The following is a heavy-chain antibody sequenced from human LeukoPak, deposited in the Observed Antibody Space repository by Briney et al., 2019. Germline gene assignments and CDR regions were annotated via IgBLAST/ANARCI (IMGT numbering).Heavy chain of an antibody. CDR2: IKEDGSEE. CDR1: GFTFTNYW. V-gene: IGHV3-7*01. CDR3: ARDLDDILTGYYIPFDY. D-gene: IGHD3-9*01. J-gene: IGHJ4*02. Sequence: PGGSLRLSCAASGFTFTNYWMSWVRLAPGVGLEWVAKIKEDGSEEDYVDSVKGRFSISRDNAKNSLYLQMNSLRDEDTAVYYCARDLDDILTGYYIPFDYWGQGTLVTVSS.